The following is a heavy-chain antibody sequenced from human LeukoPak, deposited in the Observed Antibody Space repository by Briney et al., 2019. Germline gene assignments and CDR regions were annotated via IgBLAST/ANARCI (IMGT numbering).Heavy chain of an antibody. CDR3: ARMQQQLPSYYYYMDV. CDR2: IYYSGST. V-gene: IGHV4-39*07. J-gene: IGHJ6*03. Sequence: PSETLSLTCTVSGGSISSSSYYWGWIRQPPGKGLEWIGSIYYSGSTYYNPSLKSRVTISVDTSKNQFSLKLSSVTAADTAVYYCARMQQQLPSYYYYMDVWGKGTTVTISS. CDR1: GGSISSSSYY. D-gene: IGHD6-13*01.